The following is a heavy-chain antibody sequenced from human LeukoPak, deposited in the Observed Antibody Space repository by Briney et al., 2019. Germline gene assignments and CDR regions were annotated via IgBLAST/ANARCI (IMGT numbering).Heavy chain of an antibody. D-gene: IGHD5-18*01. J-gene: IGHJ6*02. Sequence: SGTLSLTCAVSGGSISSSNWWSWVRQPPGKGLEWIGEIYHSGSTNYNPSLKSLITISVDTSKNQFSLKLSSVTAADTAVYYCARGQLWLQSYYYYGMDVWGQGTTVTVSS. CDR3: ARGQLWLQSYYYYGMDV. V-gene: IGHV4-4*02. CDR1: GGSISSSNW. CDR2: IYHSGST.